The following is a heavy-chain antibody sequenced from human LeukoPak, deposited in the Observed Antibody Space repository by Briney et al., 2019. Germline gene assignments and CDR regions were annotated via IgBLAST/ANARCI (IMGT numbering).Heavy chain of an antibody. Sequence: SQTLSLTCAVSGGSISSGGYSWSWIRPPPGKGLEWIGYIYHSGSTYYNPSLKSRVTISVDRSKNQFSLKLSSVTAADTAVYYCARKKPYCSGGSCYYWFDPWGQGTLVTVSS. V-gene: IGHV4-30-2*01. CDR1: GGSISSGGYS. D-gene: IGHD2-15*01. CDR3: ARKKPYCSGGSCYYWFDP. J-gene: IGHJ5*02. CDR2: IYHSGST.